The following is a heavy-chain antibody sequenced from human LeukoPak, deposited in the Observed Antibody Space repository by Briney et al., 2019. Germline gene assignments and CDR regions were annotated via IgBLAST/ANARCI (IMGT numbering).Heavy chain of an antibody. Sequence: SETLSLTCTVSGGSISSYYWSWIRQPPGKGLEWIGYIYYSGSTNYNPSLKSRVTISVDTSKNQFSLKLSSVTAADTAVYYCAGGGETGPLFDYWGQGTLVTVSS. J-gene: IGHJ4*02. CDR2: IYYSGST. D-gene: IGHD3-10*01. CDR1: GGSISSYY. CDR3: AGGGETGPLFDY. V-gene: IGHV4-59*01.